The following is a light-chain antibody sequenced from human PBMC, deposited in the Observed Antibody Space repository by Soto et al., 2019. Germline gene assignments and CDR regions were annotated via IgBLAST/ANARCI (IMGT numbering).Light chain of an antibody. CDR1: QSVDIS. CDR2: GAS. V-gene: IGKV3-15*01. J-gene: IGKJ2*01. CDR3: QQYHKWPPYT. Sequence: DMVMPQSPAPLSLFPGEKATLSCRAVQSVDISLAWYQQTPGQAPRLLIYGASTRATGIPARFSGSGSGTEFTLTISSLQSEDSAVYYCQQYHKWPPYTFGQGTKVDIK.